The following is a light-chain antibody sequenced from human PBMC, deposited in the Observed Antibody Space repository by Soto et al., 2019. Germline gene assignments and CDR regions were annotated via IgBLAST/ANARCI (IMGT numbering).Light chain of an antibody. V-gene: IGKV3-20*01. Sequence: ESVLTQSPGTLSVSLGERATPSCRASQSVSNNYLAWYQQKPGQAPRLLIYGASNRATGIPDRFSGSGSGTDFTLTINRLEPEDFVVYYCQYYGNSRITFGQGTRLEIK. CDR3: QYYGNSRIT. CDR2: GAS. CDR1: QSVSNNY. J-gene: IGKJ5*01.